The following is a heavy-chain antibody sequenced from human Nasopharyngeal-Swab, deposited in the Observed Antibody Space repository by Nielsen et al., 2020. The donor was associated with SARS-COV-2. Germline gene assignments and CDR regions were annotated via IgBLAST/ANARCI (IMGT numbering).Heavy chain of an antibody. Sequence: SETLSLTCTVSGCSISSYYWSWIRQPPGKGLEWMGYINYSGSTNYNPSLKSRVTISVDTSKNQFSLKLSSVTAADTAVYYCARGGGPGYYGSGSYFLDYWGQGALVTVSS. D-gene: IGHD3-10*01. V-gene: IGHV4-59*01. J-gene: IGHJ4*02. CDR1: GCSISSYY. CDR3: ARGGGPGYYGSGSYFLDY. CDR2: INYSGST.